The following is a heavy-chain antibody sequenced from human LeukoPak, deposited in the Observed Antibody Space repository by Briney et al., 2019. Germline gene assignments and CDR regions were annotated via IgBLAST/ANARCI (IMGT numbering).Heavy chain of an antibody. Sequence: ASVKVSCKASGYTFTNYWMHWVRQAPGQGLEWMGIISPSGNYTTYAQRFQGRVTMTRDTSTSTFYMELSSLRSEDTAVYYCAGDYYGSKSSSFDPWGQETLVTVSS. CDR3: AGDYYGSKSSSFDP. J-gene: IGHJ5*02. D-gene: IGHD3-10*01. CDR1: GYTFTNYW. V-gene: IGHV1-46*01. CDR2: ISPSGNYT.